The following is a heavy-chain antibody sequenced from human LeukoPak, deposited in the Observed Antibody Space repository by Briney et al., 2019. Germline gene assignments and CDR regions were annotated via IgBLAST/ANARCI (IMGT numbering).Heavy chain of an antibody. CDR2: IYYTGST. Sequence: SETLSLTCTVSGGSISSYYWSWIRQPPGKGLEWIGYIYYTGSTNYNPSLKSRVTMSVDTSKNQFSLKLSSVTAADTAVYYCARKGYCSAGTCYVDYWGQGTLVTVSS. D-gene: IGHD2-15*01. J-gene: IGHJ4*02. V-gene: IGHV4-59*01. CDR3: ARKGYCSAGTCYVDY. CDR1: GGSISSYY.